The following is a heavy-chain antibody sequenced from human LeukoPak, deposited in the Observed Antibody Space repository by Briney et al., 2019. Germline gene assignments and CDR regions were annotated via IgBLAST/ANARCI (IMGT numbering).Heavy chain of an antibody. V-gene: IGHV5-51*01. J-gene: IGHJ4*02. CDR3: ARQSDYGSGSPNLDY. D-gene: IGHD3-10*01. Sequence: GESLKISCKGSGYSFTSYWIGWVRQMHGKGLEWMGIIYPGDSGTRYSPSFQGQVTISADKSISTAYLQWSSLKASDTAMYYCARQSDYGSGSPNLDYWGQGTLVTVSS. CDR1: GYSFTSYW. CDR2: IYPGDSGT.